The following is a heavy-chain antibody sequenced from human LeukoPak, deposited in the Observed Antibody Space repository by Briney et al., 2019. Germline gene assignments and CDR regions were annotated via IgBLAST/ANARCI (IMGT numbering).Heavy chain of an antibody. D-gene: IGHD3-22*01. CDR2: IIPIFGTT. V-gene: IGHV1-69*05. J-gene: IGHJ4*02. CDR1: GDTFRNYA. CDR3: ARDPELGLDRSGYYYLV. Sequence: ASVKVSCKASGDTFRNYAISWVREAPGQGLEWMGRIIPIFGTTRYAQKFQGRVTITTDASTTTAYMELNSLRSEDTAVYYCARDPELGLDRSGYYYLVRGQGTLVTVSS.